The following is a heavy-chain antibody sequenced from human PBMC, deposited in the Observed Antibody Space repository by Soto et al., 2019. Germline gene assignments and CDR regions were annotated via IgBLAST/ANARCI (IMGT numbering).Heavy chain of an antibody. CDR3: AHQLGPDAFDI. J-gene: IGHJ3*02. CDR1: GFSLSTSGVG. D-gene: IGHD7-27*01. CDR2: IYWDDDK. V-gene: IGHV2-5*02. Sequence: QITLKESGPTLVKPTQTLTLTCTFSGFSLSTSGVGVGWFRQPPGKALEWLALIYWDDDKRYSPSLKSRLTISKDTSKNQVVLTMTNMDPVDTATYYCAHQLGPDAFDIWGQGTMVTVSS.